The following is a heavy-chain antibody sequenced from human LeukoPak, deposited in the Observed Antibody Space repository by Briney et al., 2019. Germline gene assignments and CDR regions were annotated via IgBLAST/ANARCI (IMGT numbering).Heavy chain of an antibody. CDR2: ISYDGSNK. V-gene: IGHV3-30*18. CDR1: GFTFSSYW. J-gene: IGHJ4*02. Sequence: GGSLRLSCAASGFTFSSYWMSWVRQAPGKGLEWVAVISYDGSNKYYADSVKGRFTISRDNSKNTLYLQMNSLRAEDTAVYYCAKSYDSSGYYETGYFDYWGQGTLVTVSS. D-gene: IGHD3-22*01. CDR3: AKSYDSSGYYETGYFDY.